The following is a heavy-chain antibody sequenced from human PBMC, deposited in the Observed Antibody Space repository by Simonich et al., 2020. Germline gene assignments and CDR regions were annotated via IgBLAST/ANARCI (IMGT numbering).Heavy chain of an antibody. CDR1: GYTFTSYG. J-gene: IGHJ4*02. Sequence: QVQLVQSGAEVKKPGASVKVSCKASGYTFTSYGISWVRQAPGQGLEWMGWISSEKGNKNAAQQLQGGVTMTTDTPTSTAYMELRSLRSDDTAVYYCARASRGTWWYYYFDYWGQGTLVTVSS. CDR2: ISSEKGNK. V-gene: IGHV1-18*01. CDR3: ARASRGTWWYYYFDY. D-gene: IGHD2-15*01.